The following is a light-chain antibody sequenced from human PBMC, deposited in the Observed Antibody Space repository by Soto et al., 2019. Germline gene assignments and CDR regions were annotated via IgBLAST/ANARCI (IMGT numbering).Light chain of an antibody. Sequence: EIVLTQSPGTLSLSPGERATLSCRASQSVSSSYLAWYQQKPGQAPRLLIYGASSRATGIPDRFSGSGSGTDFTLTISRLEPEDFAVYYCQLYSSSPPTWTFGQGTKVDVK. V-gene: IGKV3-20*01. CDR1: QSVSSSY. CDR2: GAS. CDR3: QLYSSSPPTWT. J-gene: IGKJ1*01.